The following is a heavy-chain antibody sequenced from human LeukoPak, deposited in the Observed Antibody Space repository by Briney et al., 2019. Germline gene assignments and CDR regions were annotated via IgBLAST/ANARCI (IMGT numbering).Heavy chain of an antibody. J-gene: IGHJ3*02. D-gene: IGHD6-6*01. Sequence: SVKVSCKASGYTFTSYGISRVRQAPGQGLEWMGGIIPIFGTANYAQKFQGRVTITADESTSTAYMELSSLRSEDTAVYYCARESGSSDAFDIWGQGTMVTVSS. CDR1: GYTFTSYG. V-gene: IGHV1-69*13. CDR3: ARESGSSDAFDI. CDR2: IIPIFGTA.